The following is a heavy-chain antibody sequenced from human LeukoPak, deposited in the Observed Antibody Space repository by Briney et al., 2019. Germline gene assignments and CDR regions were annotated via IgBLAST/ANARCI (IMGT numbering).Heavy chain of an antibody. CDR2: IYPGDSDT. D-gene: IGHD6-13*01. CDR1: GYSFTSYW. CDR3: ARPHSSSWCYDGDY. V-gene: IGHV5-51*03. Sequence: GESLKISCKGSGYSFTSYWIGWVRQMPGKCLEWMWIIYPGDSDTRYSRSFEGQVTISADKSISTAYPQWCSLKASDTAMYFCARPHSSSWCYDGDYWGQGTLVTVSS. J-gene: IGHJ4*02.